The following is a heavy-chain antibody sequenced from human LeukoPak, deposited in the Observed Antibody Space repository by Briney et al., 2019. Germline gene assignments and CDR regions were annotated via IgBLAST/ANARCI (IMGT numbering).Heavy chain of an antibody. V-gene: IGHV3-23*01. D-gene: IGHD4-23*01. Sequence: GGSLRLSCAASGFTFSNYAMNWARQAPGKGLEWVSSISGSGDSTYYADSVKGRFTISRDNSKNTLFLQLNSLRGDDAAVYYCVRERPVVNDYWGQGTLVTISS. J-gene: IGHJ4*02. CDR3: VRERPVVNDY. CDR1: GFTFSNYA. CDR2: ISGSGDST.